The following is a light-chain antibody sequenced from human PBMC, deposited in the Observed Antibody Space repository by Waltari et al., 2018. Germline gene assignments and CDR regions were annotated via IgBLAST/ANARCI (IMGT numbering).Light chain of an antibody. Sequence: SYVLTQTPSVSVAPGQTARVTCGGNIIGSTSGQWYQQKSGQAPVLVVSDDSDRPSGIPERFSGSNSGHTATLTISGVEAGDEADYYCQVWESRSDVVFGGGTKLTVL. V-gene: IGLV3-21*02. CDR2: DDS. CDR1: IIGSTS. CDR3: QVWESRSDVV. J-gene: IGLJ2*01.